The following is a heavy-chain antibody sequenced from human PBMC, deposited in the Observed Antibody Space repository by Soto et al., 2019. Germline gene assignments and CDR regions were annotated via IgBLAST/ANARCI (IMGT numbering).Heavy chain of an antibody. V-gene: IGHV1-69*01. Sequence: QVQLVQSGAEVKKPGSSVMVSCKASGGTFSSYAISWVRQAPGQGLEWMGGIIPIFGTANYAQKFQGRVTITADESTSTAYMVLSSLRSEDTAVYYCAVAGYSGFWVVGHYGMDVWCQGTTLTVSS. J-gene: IGHJ6*02. CDR2: IIPIFGTA. CDR1: GGTFSSYA. CDR3: AVAGYSGFWVVGHYGMDV. D-gene: IGHD5-12*01.